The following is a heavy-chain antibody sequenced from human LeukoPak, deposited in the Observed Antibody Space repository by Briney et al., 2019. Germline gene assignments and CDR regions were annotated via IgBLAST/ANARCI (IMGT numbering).Heavy chain of an antibody. J-gene: IGHJ4*02. V-gene: IGHV4-59*01. D-gene: IGHD5-12*01. CDR2: IYYSGST. CDR1: GGSISSYY. Sequence: SETLSLTCTVSGGSISSYYWSWIRQPPGKGLEWIGYIYYSGSTNYNPSLKGRVTISVDTSKNQFSLKLSSVTAADTAVYYCARDQGYSGYGFDYWGQGTLVTVSS. CDR3: ARDQGYSGYGFDY.